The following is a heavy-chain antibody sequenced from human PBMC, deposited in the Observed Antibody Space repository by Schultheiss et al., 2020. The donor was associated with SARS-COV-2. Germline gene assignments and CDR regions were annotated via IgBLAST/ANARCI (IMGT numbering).Heavy chain of an antibody. CDR3: AREGTYGDLDY. D-gene: IGHD4-17*01. CDR1: GGSISSGGYY. J-gene: IGHJ4*02. V-gene: IGHV4-30-4*01. Sequence: SQTLSLTCTVSGGSISSGGYYWSWIRQPPGKGLEWIGYIYYSGSTYYNPSLKSRLSMSADTSKSHFSLKLSSVTAADTAVYYCAREGTYGDLDYWGQGTLVTVSS. CDR2: IYYSGST.